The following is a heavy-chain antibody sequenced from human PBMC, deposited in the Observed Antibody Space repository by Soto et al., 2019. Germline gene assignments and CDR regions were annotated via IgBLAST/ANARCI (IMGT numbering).Heavy chain of an antibody. V-gene: IGHV4-34*01. CDR1: GGSFSGYY. J-gene: IGHJ3*02. D-gene: IGHD3-22*01. CDR2: INHSGST. CDR3: ARGPDYYDSSGDAFDI. Sequence: SETLSLTCAVYGGSFSGYYWSWIRQPPGKGLEWIGEINHSGSTNYNPSLKSRVTISVDTSKNQFSLKLSSVTAADTAVDYCARGPDYYDSSGDAFDIWGQGTMVTVSS.